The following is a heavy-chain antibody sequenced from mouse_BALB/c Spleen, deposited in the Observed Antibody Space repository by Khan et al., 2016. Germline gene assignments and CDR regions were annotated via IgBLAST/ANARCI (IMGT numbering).Heavy chain of an antibody. CDR3: ARDRGITYYFDY. CDR2: IYYSGTI. CDR1: GISITTGNYR. V-gene: IGHV3-5*02. J-gene: IGHJ2*01. D-gene: IGHD2-4*01. Sequence: EVQLVESGPGLVKPSQTVSLTCTVTGISITTGNYRWSWIRQFPGNKLEWIGYIYYSGTITYNPSLTSRTTITSDTSKNQFFLEMNSLTAEDTATYDCARDRGITYYFDYWGQGTTLTVSS.